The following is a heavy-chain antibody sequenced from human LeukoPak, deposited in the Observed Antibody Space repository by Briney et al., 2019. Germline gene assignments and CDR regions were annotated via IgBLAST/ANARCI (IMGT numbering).Heavy chain of an antibody. J-gene: IGHJ4*02. CDR2: ISYDGSNK. CDR3: ARDHTAKLDY. D-gene: IGHD5-18*01. Sequence: GGSLRLSCAASGFTFDDYAMHWVRQAPGEGLEWVAVISYDGSNKYYADSVKGRFTISRDNSKNTLYLQMNSLRAEDTAVYYCARDHTAKLDYWGQGTLVTVSS. V-gene: IGHV3-30-3*01. CDR1: GFTFDDYA.